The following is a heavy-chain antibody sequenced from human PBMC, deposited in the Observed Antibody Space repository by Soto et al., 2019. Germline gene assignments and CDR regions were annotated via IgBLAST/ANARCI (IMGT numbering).Heavy chain of an antibody. V-gene: IGHV3-23*01. CDR3: VVNDIVEGSPNLFIDY. CDR1: GITFSKFA. D-gene: IGHD2-21*01. CDR2: ITGSGDDP. J-gene: IGHJ4*02. Sequence: PGGSLRLSCAASGITFSKFAMSWVRQSPEKGLEWVSTITGSGDDPHYADFVVGRLTISRDDSKNMHFLQMHSLRAEDTAVYYCVVNDIVEGSPNLFIDYWGLGTLVTVSS.